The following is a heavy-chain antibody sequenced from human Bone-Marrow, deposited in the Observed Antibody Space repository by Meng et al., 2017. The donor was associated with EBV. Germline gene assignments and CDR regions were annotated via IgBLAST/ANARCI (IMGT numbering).Heavy chain of an antibody. J-gene: IGHJ4*02. CDR1: GYAFTNYI. CDR3: VRGPPVRVAGPGDY. CDR2: INTAIGYT. D-gene: IGHD3-10*01. V-gene: IGHV1-3*04. Sequence: QLVQSGVEVNEPRASVNISCKTSGYAFTNYILIWVRQAPGQRLEWMGWINTAIGYTKYSQNFQARVTITGDTSATTGYMELSSLRSEDTAVYYCVRGPPVRVAGPGDYWGQGTLVTVFS.